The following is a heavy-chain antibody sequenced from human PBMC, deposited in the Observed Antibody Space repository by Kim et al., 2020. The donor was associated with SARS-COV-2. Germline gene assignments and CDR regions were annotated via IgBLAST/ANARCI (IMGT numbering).Heavy chain of an antibody. J-gene: IGHJ6*02. V-gene: IGHV5-51*01. CDR2: IYPGDSHR. CDR3: ARHASPPLYFDMDL. CDR1: GYSFSNFW. Sequence: GESLKISCKGSGYSFSNFWIGWVRQMPGKGLEWMAIIYPGDSHRKYSPSLQGQVTISADKSLNTIYLTWTSLRASDTAIYYCARHASPPLYFDMDLWGPGTAVTVSS.